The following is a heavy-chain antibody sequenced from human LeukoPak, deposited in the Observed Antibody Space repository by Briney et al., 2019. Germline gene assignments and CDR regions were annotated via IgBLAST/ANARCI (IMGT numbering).Heavy chain of an antibody. CDR1: GFTFSSYP. V-gene: IGHV3-64*01. Sequence: GGSLRLSCAASGFTFSSYPMHWVRQAPGKGLEYVSGISNNGGSTYYANSVKGRFTISRDNSKSTLYLQMGTLRAEDMAVYYCARDGIPFGSGSYADYWGQGTLVTVSS. CDR3: ARDGIPFGSGSYADY. CDR2: ISNNGGST. D-gene: IGHD3-10*01. J-gene: IGHJ4*02.